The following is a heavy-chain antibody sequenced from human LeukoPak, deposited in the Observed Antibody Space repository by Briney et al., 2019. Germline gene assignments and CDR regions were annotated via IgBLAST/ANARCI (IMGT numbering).Heavy chain of an antibody. J-gene: IGHJ4*02. CDR2: IWSGGSNK. V-gene: IGHV3-33*01. CDR3: ARGRPHGNDY. Sequence: GGSLRLSCAASGFLFSSSGMHWVRQVPGKGLEWVAVIWSGGSNKYYADSVKGRFTISRDNSKNTLYLQMNSLRVEDTAVYYCARGRPHGNDYWGQGTLVTVSS. D-gene: IGHD4-23*01. CDR1: GFLFSSSG.